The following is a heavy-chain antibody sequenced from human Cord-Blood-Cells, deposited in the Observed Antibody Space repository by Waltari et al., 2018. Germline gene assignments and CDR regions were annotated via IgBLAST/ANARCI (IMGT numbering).Heavy chain of an antibody. J-gene: IGHJ4*02. D-gene: IGHD5-12*01. Sequence: QVQLVESGGGVVQPGRSLRLSCAASGFTFSSYAMHWVRQAPGKGLEWVAVISYDGSNKYYADYVKGRFTISRDNSKNTLYLQMNSLRAEDTAVYYCARRGRLGHSGYEYYFDYWGQGTLVTVSS. CDR1: GFTFSSYA. V-gene: IGHV3-30*04. CDR2: ISYDGSNK. CDR3: ARRGRLGHSGYEYYFDY.